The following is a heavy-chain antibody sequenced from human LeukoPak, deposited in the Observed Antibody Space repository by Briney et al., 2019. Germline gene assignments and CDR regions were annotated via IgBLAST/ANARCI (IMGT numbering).Heavy chain of an antibody. CDR1: GFTFSSYA. J-gene: IGHJ4*02. V-gene: IGHV3-23*01. D-gene: IGHD3-16*01. CDR3: AKDLMK. Sequence: GGSLRLSCAASGFTFSSYAMNWVRQAPGKGLEWVSGIIYSGTTTYYADSVKGRFTISRDNSKNTLYLQMNSLRAEDTAIYYCAKDLMKGGQGTLATVSS. CDR2: IIYSGTTT.